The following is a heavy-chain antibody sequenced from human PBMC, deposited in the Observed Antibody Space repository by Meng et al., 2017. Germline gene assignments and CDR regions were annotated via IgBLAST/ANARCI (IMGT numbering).Heavy chain of an antibody. CDR1: GFTFSSYW. Sequence: GGSLRLSCAASGFTFSSYWMSWVRQAPGKGLEWVANIKQDGSEKYYVDSVKGRFTISRDNAKNSLYLQMNSLRAEDTAVYYCARDRGDGGWYLAYYYYGMDVWDQGTTVTAS. V-gene: IGHV3-7*01. CDR2: IKQDGSEK. J-gene: IGHJ6*02. CDR3: ARDRGDGGWYLAYYYYGMDV. D-gene: IGHD6-19*01.